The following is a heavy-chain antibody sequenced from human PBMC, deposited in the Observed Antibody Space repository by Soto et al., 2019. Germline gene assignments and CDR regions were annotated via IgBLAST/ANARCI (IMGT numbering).Heavy chain of an antibody. V-gene: IGHV3-48*02. D-gene: IGHD3-16*02. J-gene: IGHJ3*02. CDR1: GFTFSGYS. CDR2: ISSRSTSI. CDR3: AKDMITFGGVIVKGSAFDI. Sequence: GGSLRLSCAASGFTFSGYSMNWVRQAPGKGLEWFAYISSRSTSIYYADSVKGRFTISRDDAKNSLFLQMNSLRNEDTAVYYCAKDMITFGGVIVKGSAFDIWGQGTMVTVSS.